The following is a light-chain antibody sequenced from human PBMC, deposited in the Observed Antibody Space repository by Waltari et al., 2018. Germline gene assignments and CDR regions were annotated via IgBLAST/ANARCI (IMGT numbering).Light chain of an antibody. J-gene: IGLJ2*01. CDR3: CSNAGRSTVL. V-gene: IGLV2-23*02. Sequence: QSALTQPASVSGSPGQSLTISCTGTSSDVGSYNLASWYQQYPGKAPKLIIYEVSKRPSWLSIRVSGSKSCNTASLTIAGRQAEDEADYNCCSNAGRSTVLFGGVTKVTVL. CDR1: SSDVGSYNL. CDR2: EVS.